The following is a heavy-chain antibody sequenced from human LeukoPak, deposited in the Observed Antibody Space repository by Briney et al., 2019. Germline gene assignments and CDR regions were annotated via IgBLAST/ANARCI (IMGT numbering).Heavy chain of an antibody. D-gene: IGHD1-26*01. Sequence: PGGSLRLSCSASGFTFSSYAMHWVRQAPGKGLEWVSIIYYGGNTFYADSVKGRFTISRDNSKNTLYLQINSLRAEDTAVYYCAALSGVGVKIGFDHWGQGALVVVSS. CDR3: AALSGVGVKIGFDH. V-gene: IGHV3-66*01. CDR1: GFTFSSYA. CDR2: IYYGGNT. J-gene: IGHJ4*02.